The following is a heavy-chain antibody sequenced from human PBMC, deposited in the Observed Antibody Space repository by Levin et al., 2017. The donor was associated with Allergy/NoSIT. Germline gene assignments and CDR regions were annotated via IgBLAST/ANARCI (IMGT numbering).Heavy chain of an antibody. CDR2: IYYSGTA. Sequence: SETLSLTCTVSGGSISSGNYYWSWIRQHPGKGLEWIGHIYYSGTAYHNPSLESRVSISVDTSKNQFSLNLSSVTAADTAVYYCARVINSGGKGWFDSWGQGTLVSVSS. J-gene: IGHJ5*01. V-gene: IGHV4-31*03. D-gene: IGHD4-23*01. CDR3: ARVINSGGKGWFDS. CDR1: GGSISSGNYY.